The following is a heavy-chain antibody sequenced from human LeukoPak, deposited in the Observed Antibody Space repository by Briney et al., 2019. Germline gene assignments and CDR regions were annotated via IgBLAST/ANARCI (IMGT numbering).Heavy chain of an antibody. CDR3: ARDSAYYYDSSGYHAFDI. CDR1: GYSISSGYY. Sequence: PSETLSLTCTVSGYSISSGYYWGWIRQPPGKGLEWIGSIYHSGSTYYNPSLKSRVTISVDTSKNQFSLKLSSVTAADTAVYYCARDSAYYYDSSGYHAFDIWGQGTMVTVSS. V-gene: IGHV4-38-2*02. J-gene: IGHJ3*02. CDR2: IYHSGST. D-gene: IGHD3-22*01.